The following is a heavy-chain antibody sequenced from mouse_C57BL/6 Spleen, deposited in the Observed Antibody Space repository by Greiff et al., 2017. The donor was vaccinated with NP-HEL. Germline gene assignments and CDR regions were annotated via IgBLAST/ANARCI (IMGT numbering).Heavy chain of an antibody. CDR2: ISGGGGNT. Sequence: EVKVVESGGGLVKPGGSLKLSCAASGFTFSSYSMSWVRQTPEKRLEWVATISGGGGNTYYPDSVKGRFTISRDNAKNTLYLQMSSLRSEDTALYYCAETPFSYYYAMDYWGQGTSVTVSS. CDR3: AETPFSYYYAMDY. V-gene: IGHV5-9*01. CDR1: GFTFSSYS. J-gene: IGHJ4*01. D-gene: IGHD3-2*01.